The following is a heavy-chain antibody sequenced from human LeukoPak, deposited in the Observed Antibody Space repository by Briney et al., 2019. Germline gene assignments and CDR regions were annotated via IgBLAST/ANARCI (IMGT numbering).Heavy chain of an antibody. V-gene: IGHV4-39*07. CDR1: GGSISSSSYY. CDR2: IYYSGST. Sequence: SETLSLTCTVPGGSISSSSYYWGWIRQPPGKGLEWIGSIYYSGSTYYNPSLKSRVTISVDTSKNQFSLKLSSVTAADTAVYYCARDSSGWPGSWFDPWGQGTLVTVSS. D-gene: IGHD6-19*01. CDR3: ARDSSGWPGSWFDP. J-gene: IGHJ5*02.